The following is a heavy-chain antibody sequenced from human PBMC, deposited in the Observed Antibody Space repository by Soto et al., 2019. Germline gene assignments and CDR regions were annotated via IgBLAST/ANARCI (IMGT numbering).Heavy chain of an antibody. Sequence: GASVKVSCKASGGTFSSYAISWVRQAPGQGLEWMGGIIPIFGTANYAQKFQGRVTITADESTSTAYMELSSLRSEDTAVYYCARGARMVRGVILYTPNNWFDPWGQGTLVTVSS. CDR3: ARGARMVRGVILYTPNNWFDP. V-gene: IGHV1-69*13. D-gene: IGHD3-10*01. J-gene: IGHJ5*02. CDR1: GGTFSSYA. CDR2: IIPIFGTA.